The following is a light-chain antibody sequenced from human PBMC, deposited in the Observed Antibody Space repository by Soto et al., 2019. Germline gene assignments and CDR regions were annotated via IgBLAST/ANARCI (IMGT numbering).Light chain of an antibody. J-gene: IGLJ1*01. CDR3: QSYDNSLSNYV. CDR2: DNN. V-gene: IGLV1-40*01. Sequence: QSVLTQPPSVSGAPGQTVTISCAGSNSNIGAGYDVQWYLQLPGTAPKLLIYDNNNRPSGVSARFSASKSGTSASLAITGVLAEDEADYYCQSYDNSLSNYVFGTGTKLTVL. CDR1: NSNIGAGYD.